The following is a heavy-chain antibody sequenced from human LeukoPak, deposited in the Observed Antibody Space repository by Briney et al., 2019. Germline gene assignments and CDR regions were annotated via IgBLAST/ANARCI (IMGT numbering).Heavy chain of an antibody. V-gene: IGHV4-34*01. D-gene: IGHD2-21*01. CDR1: GGSFSGYY. CDR2: INHSGST. CDR3: ARGRLKGLDV. Sequence: PSETLSLTCAVYGGSFSGYYWSWIRQPPGKGLGWIGEINHSGSTNYNPSLKSRVTISVDASKNQFSLKLSSVTAADTAVYYCARGRLKGLDVWGQGTTVTVSS. J-gene: IGHJ6*02.